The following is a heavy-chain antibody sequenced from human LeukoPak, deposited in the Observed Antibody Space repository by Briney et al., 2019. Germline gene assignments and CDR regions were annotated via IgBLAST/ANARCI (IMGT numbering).Heavy chain of an antibody. CDR2: GSI. D-gene: IGHD6-25*01. Sequence: GSINYNPSLKSRVTISVDTSKNQFSLKLSSVTVADTAVYYCARAHSGFVGYYYYMDVWGKGTTVTVSS. CDR3: ARAHSGFVGYYYYMDV. V-gene: IGHV4-59*01. J-gene: IGHJ6*03.